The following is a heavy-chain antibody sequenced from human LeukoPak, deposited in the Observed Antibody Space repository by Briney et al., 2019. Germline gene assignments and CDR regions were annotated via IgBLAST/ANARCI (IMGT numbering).Heavy chain of an antibody. V-gene: IGHV4-34*01. Sequence: SETLSLTCAVYGGSFSGYYWSWIRQPPGKGLEWIGEINHSGSTNYNPSLKSRVTISVDTSKNQFSLKLSSVTAADTAVYYCARVGGPNPFYYYYGMGVWGQGTTVTVSS. CDR2: INHSGST. J-gene: IGHJ6*02. CDR1: GGSFSGYY. D-gene: IGHD1-14*01. CDR3: ARVGGPNPFYYYYGMGV.